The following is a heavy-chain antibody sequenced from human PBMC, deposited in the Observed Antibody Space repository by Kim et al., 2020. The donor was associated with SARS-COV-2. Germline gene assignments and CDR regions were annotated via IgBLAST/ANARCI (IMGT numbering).Heavy chain of an antibody. V-gene: IGHV3-23*01. D-gene: IGHD3-10*01. Sequence: KGRITITSDKAKNAMYLQMNSLKADDTAIYYCAKPPEGLLWCGELLYFDYWGQGTLVTVSS. J-gene: IGHJ4*02. CDR3: AKPPEGLLWCGELLYFDY.